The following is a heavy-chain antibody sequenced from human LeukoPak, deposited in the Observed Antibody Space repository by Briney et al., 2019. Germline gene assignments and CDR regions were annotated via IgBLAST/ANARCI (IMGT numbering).Heavy chain of an antibody. D-gene: IGHD2-2*01. Sequence: ASVKVSCKASGGTFSSYAISWVRQAPGQGLEWMGRIIPILGIANYAQKFQGRVTITADKSTSTAYMELSSLRSEDTAVYYCANSPLGYCSSTSCYRFDPWGQGTLVTVSS. CDR2: IIPILGIA. CDR1: GGTFSSYA. J-gene: IGHJ5*02. V-gene: IGHV1-69*04. CDR3: ANSPLGYCSSTSCYRFDP.